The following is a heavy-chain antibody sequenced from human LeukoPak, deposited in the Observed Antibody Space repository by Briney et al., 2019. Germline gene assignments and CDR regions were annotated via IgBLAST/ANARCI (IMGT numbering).Heavy chain of an antibody. V-gene: IGHV4-59*01. CDR1: GGSFSGYY. CDR2: IYYSGST. J-gene: IGHJ4*02. Sequence: PSETLSLTCAVYGGSFSGYYWSWIRQPPGKGPEWIGYIYYSGSTNYNPSLKSRVTISVDTSKNQFSLKLSSVTAADTAVYYCARVGGDGYFRWGQGTLVTVSS. CDR3: ARVGGDGYFR. D-gene: IGHD5-24*01.